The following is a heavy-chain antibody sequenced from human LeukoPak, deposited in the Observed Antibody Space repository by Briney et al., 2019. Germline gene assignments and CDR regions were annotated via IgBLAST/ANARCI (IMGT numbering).Heavy chain of an antibody. J-gene: IGHJ6*03. CDR3: ARTTTTPYYSYFYMDV. D-gene: IGHD1-1*01. CDR2: IHYVGTT. Sequence: SETLSLTCTVSGGSFSNYYWSWVRQSPGKGLEWIGYIHYVGTTNYNPPLKSRVTMSLDTPKNQFSLNLFSVTAADTAIYYCARTTTTPYYSYFYMDVWGKGTTVTVSS. CDR1: GGSFSNYY. V-gene: IGHV4-59*01.